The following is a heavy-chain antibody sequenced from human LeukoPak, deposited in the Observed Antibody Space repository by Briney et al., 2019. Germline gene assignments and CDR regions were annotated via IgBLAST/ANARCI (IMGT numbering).Heavy chain of an antibody. Sequence: ASVKVSCKASGYTFTGYYMHWVRQAPGQGLEWMGWINPNSGGTNYGQKFQGRVTMTRDTSISTAYMELSRLRSDDTAVYYCASTVVTPYYYYYGMDVWGQGTTVTVSS. CDR3: ASTVVTPYYYYYGMDV. CDR1: GYTFTGYY. V-gene: IGHV1-2*02. CDR2: INPNSGGT. J-gene: IGHJ6*02. D-gene: IGHD4-23*01.